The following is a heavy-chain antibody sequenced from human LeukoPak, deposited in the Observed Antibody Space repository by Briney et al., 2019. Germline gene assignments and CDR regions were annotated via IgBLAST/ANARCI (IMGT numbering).Heavy chain of an antibody. D-gene: IGHD3-22*01. CDR1: GFSFSSYG. J-gene: IGHJ4*02. V-gene: IGHV3-30*02. CDR2: IRSDGSNK. Sequence: GGSLRLSCARSGFSFSSYGMHWVRQAPGKGLEWMAFIRSDGSNKYYADSVKGRFTTSRDNSKNTLYLQMNSLRAEDTAVYYCAKDRTPEEITMIVVVITSYWDYWGQGTLVTVSS. CDR3: AKDRTPEEITMIVVVITSYWDY.